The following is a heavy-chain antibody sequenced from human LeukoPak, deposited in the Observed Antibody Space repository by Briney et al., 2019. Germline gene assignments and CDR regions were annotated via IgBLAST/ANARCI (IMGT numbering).Heavy chain of an antibody. CDR1: GFSVSRDC. Sequence: PGGSLRLSCAASGFSVSRDCMHWVRQAPGKGLEWVSVIHSDGSTQYADSVKGRFTIHRDSSKNTLYLQMDSLRGEDTAVYYCARDPCSGRSCYDYWGQGTLVTVSS. D-gene: IGHD2-15*01. CDR3: ARDPCSGRSCYDY. J-gene: IGHJ4*02. V-gene: IGHV3-53*01. CDR2: IHSDGST.